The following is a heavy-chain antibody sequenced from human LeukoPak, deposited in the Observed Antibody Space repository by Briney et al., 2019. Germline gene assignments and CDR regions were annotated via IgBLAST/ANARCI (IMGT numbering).Heavy chain of an antibody. V-gene: IGHV3-23*01. D-gene: IGHD3-22*01. CDR1: GFTFSTYA. J-gene: IGHJ6*03. CDR3: AKSPRGDTSGYDFYYYMDV. Sequence: GGSLRLSCAASGFTFSTYAMSWVRQAPGKGLEWVSSISGGGGTTYYADSVKGRFTISRDNSKNTPYLQMSSLRSEDTALYYCAKSPRGDTSGYDFYYYMDVWGKGTTVTVSS. CDR2: ISGGGGTT.